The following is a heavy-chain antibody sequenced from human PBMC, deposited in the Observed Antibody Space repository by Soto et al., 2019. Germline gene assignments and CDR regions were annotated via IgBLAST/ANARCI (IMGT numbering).Heavy chain of an antibody. CDR2: IYNSGST. J-gene: IGHJ4*02. D-gene: IGHD5-12*01. Sequence: SETLSLTCTVSGGSISSYYWSWIRQPPGKGLEWIGYIYNSGSTNYNPSLKSRVTISVDTSKNQFSLKLSSVTAADTAVYYCAKERRDGYKSYFDYWGQGILVTVS. V-gene: IGHV4-59*01. CDR1: GGSISSYY. CDR3: AKERRDGYKSYFDY.